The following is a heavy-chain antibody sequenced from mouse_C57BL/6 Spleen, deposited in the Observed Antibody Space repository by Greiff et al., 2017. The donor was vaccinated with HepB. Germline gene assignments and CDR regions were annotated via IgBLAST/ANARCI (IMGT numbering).Heavy chain of an antibody. CDR2: IDPSDSYT. CDR3: ARSYDYGFDY. CDR1: GYTFTSYW. V-gene: IGHV1-50*01. Sequence: QVQLQQPGAELVKPGASVKLSCKASGYTFTSYWMQWVKQRPGQGLEWIGEIDPSDSYTNYNQKFKGKATLTVDTSSSTAYMQLSSLTSEDSAVYYCARSYDYGFDYWGQGTTLTVSS. D-gene: IGHD2-4*01. J-gene: IGHJ2*01.